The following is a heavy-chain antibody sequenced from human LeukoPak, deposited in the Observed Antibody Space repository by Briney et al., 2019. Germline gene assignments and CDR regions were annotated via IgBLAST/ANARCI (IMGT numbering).Heavy chain of an antibody. CDR2: IYTSGST. D-gene: IGHD5-18*01. V-gene: IGHV4-4*07. CDR3: ARRDTAMVNDAFDI. J-gene: IGHJ3*02. Sequence: SETLSLTCTVSGGSISSYYWSWIRQPAGKGLEWIGRIYTSGSTNYNPSLKSRVTMSVDTSKNQFSLKLSSVTAADTAVYYCARRDTAMVNDAFDIWGQGTMVTVSS. CDR1: GGSISSYY.